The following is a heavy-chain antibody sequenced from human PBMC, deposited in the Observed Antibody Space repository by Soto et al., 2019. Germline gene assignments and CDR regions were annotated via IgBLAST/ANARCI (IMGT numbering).Heavy chain of an antibody. CDR2: ISYDGSNK. J-gene: IGHJ3*02. CDR3: ARVGHVLRYFDWTLPRDDAFDI. D-gene: IGHD3-9*01. V-gene: IGHV3-30-3*01. Sequence: PGGSLRLSCAASGFTFSSYAMHWVRQAPGKGLEWVAVISYDGSNKYYADSVKGRFTISRDNSKNTLYLQMNRLRAEETAVYYSARVGHVLRYFDWTLPRDDAFDIWGQGTMVTVSS. CDR1: GFTFSSYA.